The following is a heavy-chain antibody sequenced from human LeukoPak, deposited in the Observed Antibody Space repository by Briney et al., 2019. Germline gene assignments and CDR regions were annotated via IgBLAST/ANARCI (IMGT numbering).Heavy chain of an antibody. V-gene: IGHV3-20*04. CDR1: GFTFDDYG. J-gene: IGHJ4*02. D-gene: IGHD2-15*01. Sequence: GGSLRLSCAASGFTFDDYGMSWVRQAPGKGLEWVSGINWNGGSTGCADSVKGRFTISRDNAKNSLYLQMNSLRAEDTALYYCAREDCSGGSCYLDYWGQRTRVTVSS. CDR3: AREDCSGGSCYLDY. CDR2: INWNGGST.